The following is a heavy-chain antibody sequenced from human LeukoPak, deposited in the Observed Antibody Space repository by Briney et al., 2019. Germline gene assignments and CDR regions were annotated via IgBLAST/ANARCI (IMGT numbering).Heavy chain of an antibody. V-gene: IGHV4-61*05. CDR2: IHTSGST. CDR3: ARRDISSGWSFDY. D-gene: IGHD6-19*01. CDR1: GASISSNTYY. J-gene: IGHJ4*02. Sequence: SETLSLTCTVSGASISSNTYYWAWIRQTPGKGLEWIGQIHTSGSTNYNPPLKSRVSMSIDTTEDQVSLTIRSVTAADTAFYYCARRDISSGWSFDYWGQGTLVTVSS.